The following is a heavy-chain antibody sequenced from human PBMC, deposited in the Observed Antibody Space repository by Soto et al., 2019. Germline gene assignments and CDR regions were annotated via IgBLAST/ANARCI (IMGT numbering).Heavy chain of an antibody. CDR1: GGSISSSNW. D-gene: IGHD1-26*01. V-gene: IGHV4-4*02. CDR2: IYHSGST. J-gene: IGHJ6*02. Sequence: QVQLQESGPGLVKPSGTLSLTCAVSGGSISSSNWWSWVRQPPGKGLEWIGEIYHSGSTNYNPSRKSRVTISVDKSKNQFALKLSSLTAADTAVYYCARVSGSYYYGMDVWGQGTTVTVSS. CDR3: ARVSGSYYYGMDV.